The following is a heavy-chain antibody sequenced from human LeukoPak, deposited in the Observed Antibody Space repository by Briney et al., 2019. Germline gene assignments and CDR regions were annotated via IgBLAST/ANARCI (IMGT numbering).Heavy chain of an antibody. CDR2: MNPNSGNT. J-gene: IGHJ6*02. CDR3: ARGGVSDSSSWYRYYYYYGMDV. CDR1: GYTFTSYG. D-gene: IGHD6-13*01. Sequence: GASVKVSCKASGYTFTSYGISWVRQAPGQGLEWMGWMNPNSGNTGYAQKFQGRVTMTRNTSISTAYMELSSLRSEDTAVYYCARGGVSDSSSWYRYYYYYGMDVWGQGTTDTVSS. V-gene: IGHV1-8*02.